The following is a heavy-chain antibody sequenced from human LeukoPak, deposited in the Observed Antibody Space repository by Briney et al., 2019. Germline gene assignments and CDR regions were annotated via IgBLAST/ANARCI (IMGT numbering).Heavy chain of an antibody. J-gene: IGHJ3*01. CDR1: GSTFSRYW. CDR2: ISSSSSYI. V-gene: IGHV3-21*01. D-gene: IGHD2-2*03. Sequence: PGGSLRLSCSASGSTFSRYWMYWVRQAPGRGLEWVSSISSSSSYIYYADSVKGRFTISRDNAKNSLYLQMNSLRAEDTAVYYCARDYAKLGYCSGTSCPDAFDFWGQGTMVTVSS. CDR3: ARDYAKLGYCSGTSCPDAFDF.